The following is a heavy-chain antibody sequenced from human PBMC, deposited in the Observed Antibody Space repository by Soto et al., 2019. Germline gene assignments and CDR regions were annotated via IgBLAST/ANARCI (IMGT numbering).Heavy chain of an antibody. CDR1: GFTFSSYG. V-gene: IGHV3-30*03. CDR3: ARGLAVAGTYAFDI. CDR2: ISYDGSNK. Sequence: PGGSLRLSCAASGFTFSSYGMHWVRQAPGKGLEWVAVISYDGSNKYYVDSVKGRFTISRDNAKNTLYLQMNSLRAEDTAVYYCARGLAVAGTYAFDIWGQGTMVTVS. D-gene: IGHD6-19*01. J-gene: IGHJ3*02.